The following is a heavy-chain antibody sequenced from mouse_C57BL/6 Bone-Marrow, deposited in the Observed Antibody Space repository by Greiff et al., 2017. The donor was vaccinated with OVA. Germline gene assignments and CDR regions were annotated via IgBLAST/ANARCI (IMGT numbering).Heavy chain of an antibody. Sequence: EVMLVESGPGMVKPSQSLSLTCTVTGYSITSGYDWHWIRHFPGNKLEWMGYISYSGSTNYNPSLKSRISITHDTSKNHFFLKLNSVTTEDTATYYCARDYYYGSSYWYFDVWGTGTTVTVSS. CDR1: GYSITSGYD. CDR3: ARDYYYGSSYWYFDV. CDR2: ISYSGST. J-gene: IGHJ1*03. D-gene: IGHD1-1*01. V-gene: IGHV3-1*01.